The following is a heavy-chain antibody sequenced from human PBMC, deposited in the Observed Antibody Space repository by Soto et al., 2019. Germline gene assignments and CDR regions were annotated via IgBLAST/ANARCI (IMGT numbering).Heavy chain of an antibody. CDR2: IYYSGST. CDR1: GGSIRSYY. Sequence: SETLSLTCTVSGGSIRSYYWSWMRQPPGKGLEWIGYIYYSGSTSYNPSLKSRVTISVDTSKNQLPLKLTSVTAADTAVYYCATNAAQWLSWFDPWGQGTLVTVSS. J-gene: IGHJ5*02. D-gene: IGHD3-22*01. V-gene: IGHV4-59*01. CDR3: ATNAAQWLSWFDP.